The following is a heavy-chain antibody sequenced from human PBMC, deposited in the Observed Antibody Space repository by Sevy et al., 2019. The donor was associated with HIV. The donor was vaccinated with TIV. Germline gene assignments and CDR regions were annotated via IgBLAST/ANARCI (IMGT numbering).Heavy chain of an antibody. CDR1: GFTFSTYS. CDR3: AREAYYYDSREENWFDP. J-gene: IGHJ5*02. Sequence: GESLKISCKASGFTFSTYSMHWVRQAPGTALEWVSSISRTSTTTYYADSAKGRFTISRDNTKNSQYLQMNSLRDEDTAVYYCAREAYYYDSREENWFDPWGQGTLVTVSS. V-gene: IGHV3-48*02. CDR2: ISRTSTTT. D-gene: IGHD3-22*01.